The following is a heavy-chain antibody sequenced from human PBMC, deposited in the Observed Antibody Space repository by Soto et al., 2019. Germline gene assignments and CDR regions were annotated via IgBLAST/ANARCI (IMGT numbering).Heavy chain of an antibody. CDR1: GGTFSSYT. J-gene: IGHJ6*03. V-gene: IGHV1-69*02. Sequence: QVQLVQSGAEVKKPGSSVKVSCKASGGTFSSYTISWVRQAPGQGLEWMGRIIPILGIANYAQKFQGRVTITADKSTSTAYMELSSLRSEDTAVYYCARAGRDYYYMDVWGKGTTVTVSS. CDR2: IIPILGIA. CDR3: ARAGRDYYYMDV.